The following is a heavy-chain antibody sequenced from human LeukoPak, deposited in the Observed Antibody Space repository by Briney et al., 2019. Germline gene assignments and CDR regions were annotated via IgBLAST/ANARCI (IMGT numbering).Heavy chain of an antibody. Sequence: SETLSLTCTVSGGSISSGDDYWSWIRQPPGKGLEWIGYIYYSGSTYYNPSLKSRVTISVDTSKTQFSLKLSFVTAADTAVYYCARVWWELRGFDYWGQGTLVTVSS. J-gene: IGHJ4*02. CDR3: ARVWWELRGFDY. CDR2: IYYSGST. D-gene: IGHD1-26*01. V-gene: IGHV4-30-4*08. CDR1: GGSISSGDDY.